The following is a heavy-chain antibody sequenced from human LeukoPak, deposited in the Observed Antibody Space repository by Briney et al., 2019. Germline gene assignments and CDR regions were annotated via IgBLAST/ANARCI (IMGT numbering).Heavy chain of an antibody. CDR2: IYTSGST. D-gene: IGHD6-19*01. J-gene: IGHJ4*02. V-gene: IGHV4-61*02. CDR3: ARLQDQWPREFDY. CDR1: GGSISSGSYY. Sequence: SQTLSLTCTVSGGSISSGSYYWSWIRQPAGKGLEWIGRIYTSGSTNYNPSLKSRVTISVDTSKNQFSLKLSSVTAADTAVYYCARLQDQWPREFDYWGQGTLVTVSS.